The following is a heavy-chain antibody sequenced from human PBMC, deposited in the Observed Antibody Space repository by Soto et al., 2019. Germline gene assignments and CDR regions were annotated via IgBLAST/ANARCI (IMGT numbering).Heavy chain of an antibody. V-gene: IGHV4-59*12. Sequence: PSETLSLTCTVSGGSISTYYLSWIRQPPGKGLEWIGYIYYSGSTNYNPSLKSRVTISVDTSKNQFSLKLRSVTAADTAVYYCASDSSGYFYAPDSWGQGTLVTVSS. CDR1: GGSISTYY. J-gene: IGHJ4*02. D-gene: IGHD3-22*01. CDR3: ASDSSGYFYAPDS. CDR2: IYYSGST.